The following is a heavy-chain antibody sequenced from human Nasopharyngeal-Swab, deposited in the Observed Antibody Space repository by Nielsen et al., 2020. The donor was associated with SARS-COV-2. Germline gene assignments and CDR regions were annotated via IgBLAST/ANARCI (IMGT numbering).Heavy chain of an antibody. CDR2: INAGNGNT. Sequence: ASVKVSCKASRYTFTSYAMHWVRQAPGQRLAWMGWINAGNGNTKYSQKFQGRVTITRDTSASTAYMELSSLRSEDTAVYYCARRGTTAARGGFDPRGQGTLVTVSS. V-gene: IGHV1-3*01. D-gene: IGHD4-17*01. J-gene: IGHJ5*02. CDR1: RYTFTSYA. CDR3: ARRGTTAARGGFDP.